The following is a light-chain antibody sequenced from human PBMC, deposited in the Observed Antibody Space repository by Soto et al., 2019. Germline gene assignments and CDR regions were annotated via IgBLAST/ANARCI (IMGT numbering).Light chain of an antibody. V-gene: IGKV3-15*01. J-gene: IGKJ4*01. CDR3: QQYNNWPLT. CDR1: QSVSSN. Sequence: EVVMTLSPATLSVSPGERATLSCRASQSVSSNLAWYQQKPGQAPRLLIYHASTRATGIPARFSGSGSGTEFTLTISSLQSEDFAVYYCQQYNNWPLTFGGGTNVDI. CDR2: HAS.